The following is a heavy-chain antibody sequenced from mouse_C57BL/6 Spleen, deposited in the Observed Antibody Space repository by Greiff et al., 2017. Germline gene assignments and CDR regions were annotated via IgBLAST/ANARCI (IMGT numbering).Heavy chain of an antibody. CDR1: GYTFTSYW. CDR2: IHPNSGST. CDR3: ARAPYGRGDYYAMDY. D-gene: IGHD1-1*01. Sequence: QVQLQQPGAELVKPGASVKLSCKASGYTFTSYWMHWVKQRPGQGLEWIGMIHPNSGSTNYNEKFKSKATLTVDKSSSTAYMQLSSLTSEDSAVDYCARAPYGRGDYYAMDYWGQGTSVTVSS. V-gene: IGHV1-64*01. J-gene: IGHJ4*01.